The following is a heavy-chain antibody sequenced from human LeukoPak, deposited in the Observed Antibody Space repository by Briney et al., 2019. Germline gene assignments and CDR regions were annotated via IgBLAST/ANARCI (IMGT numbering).Heavy chain of an antibody. CDR1: GFTFSGYW. CDR3: ARDRVWTVLY. D-gene: IGHD6-13*01. V-gene: IGHV3-7*01. Sequence: GGSLRLSCAASGFTFSGYWMSWVRQAPGKGPEWVANINQDGSEKYYVDSVKGRFTISRDNAKNSVYPQMNSLRAEDTAVYYCARDRVWTVLYWGQGTLVSVSS. CDR2: INQDGSEK. J-gene: IGHJ4*02.